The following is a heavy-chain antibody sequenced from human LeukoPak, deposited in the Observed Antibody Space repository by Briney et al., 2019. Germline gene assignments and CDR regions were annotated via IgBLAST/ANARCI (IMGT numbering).Heavy chain of an antibody. J-gene: IGHJ5*02. V-gene: IGHV4-31*03. CDR2: IYYSGRT. CDR3: ARGEGYYYDRSGYTNWFDP. D-gene: IGHD3-22*01. CDR1: KGSISSGGYY. Sequence: SQTLSLTCSVSKGSISSGGYYWSWIRQHPGKGLEWIGYIYYSGRTYSNPSLKSRVTISGDTSKNQFSLRLSSVTAADTAVYYCARGEGYYYDRSGYTNWFDPWGQGTLVTVSS.